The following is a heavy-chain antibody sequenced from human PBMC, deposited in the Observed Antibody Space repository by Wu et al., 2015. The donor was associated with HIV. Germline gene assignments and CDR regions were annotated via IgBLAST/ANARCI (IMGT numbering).Heavy chain of an antibody. CDR3: ALYSRDKWSSGLPY. D-gene: IGHD2-15*01. V-gene: IGHV1-24*01. CDR1: GYTLSKLY. J-gene: IGHJ1*01. Sequence: QDQLVQSGAEVKKPGASVKVSCKVSGYTLSKLYMNWVRQAPGKGLEWMGGFDPEVGKTIYAQKFQGRLILTEDTSADTAYLVFNSLTSDDTATFYCALYSRDKWSSGLPYWGQGTPVIVAS. CDR2: FDPEVGKT.